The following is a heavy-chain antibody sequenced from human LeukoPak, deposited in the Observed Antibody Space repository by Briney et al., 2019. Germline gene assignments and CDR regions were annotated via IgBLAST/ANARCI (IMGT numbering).Heavy chain of an antibody. V-gene: IGHV3-74*01. J-gene: IGHJ4*02. D-gene: IGHD1-26*01. CDR2: IRSDGSIT. CDR3: ARDGRSGNFDK. CDR1: GFTFSGYW. Sequence: PGGSLRLSCAASGFTFSGYWMHWVRQAPGKGLAWVSVIRSDGSITTYADSVKGRFTISRDTAKNTLYLQMNSLRAEDTAVYYCARDGRSGNFDKSGQGTLVSVSS.